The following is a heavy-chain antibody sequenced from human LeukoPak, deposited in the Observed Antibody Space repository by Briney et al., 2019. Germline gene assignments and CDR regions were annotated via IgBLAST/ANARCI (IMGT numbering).Heavy chain of an antibody. Sequence: PGGSLRLSCAASGFTFSSYAMHWVREAPGKGVEWVAVISYDGSNKYYADSVKGRFTISRENSKNTLYLQMNSLRAEDTAVYYCARSSIFDYWGQGTLVTVSS. CDR2: ISYDGSNK. CDR1: GFTFSSYA. V-gene: IGHV3-30-3*01. CDR3: ARSSIFDY. J-gene: IGHJ4*02.